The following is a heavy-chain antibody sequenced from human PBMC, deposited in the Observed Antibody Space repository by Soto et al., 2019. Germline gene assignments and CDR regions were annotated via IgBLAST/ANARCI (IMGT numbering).Heavy chain of an antibody. D-gene: IGHD2-2*01. V-gene: IGHV1-18*01. CDR3: ARDSRYCSSTSCYGPPQFDY. CDR1: GYTFNSYG. Sequence: SVKVACKASGYTFNSYGISWVRQAPGQGLEWMGWISAYNGNTNYAQKLQGRVTMTTDTSTSTAYMELRSLRSDDTAVYYCARDSRYCSSTSCYGPPQFDYWGQGTLVTVSS. J-gene: IGHJ4*02. CDR2: ISAYNGNT.